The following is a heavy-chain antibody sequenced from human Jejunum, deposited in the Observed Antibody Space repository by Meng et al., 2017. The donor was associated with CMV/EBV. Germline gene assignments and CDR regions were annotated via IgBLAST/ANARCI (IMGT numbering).Heavy chain of an antibody. J-gene: IGHJ6*02. D-gene: IGHD3-16*01. CDR3: ATTLSGYTFGGNYYGMDV. Sequence: TFSSFEMNWVRQAPGKGLEWVSFIDADGNVKYGDSVKGRFTISRDNPRNSLYLQMNSLRAEDTSVYYCATTLSGYTFGGNYYGMDVWGQGTTVTVSS. CDR2: IDADGNV. CDR1: TFSSFE. V-gene: IGHV3-48*03.